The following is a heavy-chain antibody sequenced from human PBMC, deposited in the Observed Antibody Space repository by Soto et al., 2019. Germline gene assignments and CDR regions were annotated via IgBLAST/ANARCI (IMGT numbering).Heavy chain of an antibody. CDR2: IGPEGYRT. D-gene: IGHD7-27*01. V-gene: IGHV3-74*01. Sequence: EVQLVESGGALVQSGGSLRLSCAASGFTFSRHWMHWVRQAPGKGLSWVSHIGPEGYRTRDADSVKGRFIISRDNAKNTLYLQMNNLTDDDTAVYYCVRDPNWDYDYWGPGILVTVSS. CDR3: VRDPNWDYDY. J-gene: IGHJ4*02. CDR1: GFTFSRHW.